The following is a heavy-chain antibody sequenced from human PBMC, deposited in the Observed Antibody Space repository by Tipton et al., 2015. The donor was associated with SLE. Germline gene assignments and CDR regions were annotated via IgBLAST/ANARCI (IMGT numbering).Heavy chain of an antibody. Sequence: QLVQSGAEVKKPGASVKVSCKASGYTFTSSGISWVRQAPGQGLEWMGWISAYNGNTNYAQKLQGRVTMTTDTSTSTAYMELRSLRSDDTAVYYCARDLYYDSSGYRSYWYFDLWGRGTLVTVSS. CDR2: ISAYNGNT. V-gene: IGHV1-18*01. J-gene: IGHJ2*01. D-gene: IGHD3-22*01. CDR3: ARDLYYDSSGYRSYWYFDL. CDR1: GYTFTSSG.